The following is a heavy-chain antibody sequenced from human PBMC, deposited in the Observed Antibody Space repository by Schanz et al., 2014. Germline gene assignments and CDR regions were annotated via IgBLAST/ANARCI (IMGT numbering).Heavy chain of an antibody. CDR2: ISGSGGST. D-gene: IGHD3-3*01. Sequence: EVQLLESGGGLVQPGGSLRLSCAASGFTFTNYAMTWVRQAPGKGLEWVSGISGSGGSTYDADSVKGRFTISRDNSKNTLYLQMNSLRAEDTAVYYCARFLARYQYYGVDVWGQGTTVTVSS. CDR3: ARFLARYQYYGVDV. V-gene: IGHV3-23*01. CDR1: GFTFTNYA. J-gene: IGHJ6*02.